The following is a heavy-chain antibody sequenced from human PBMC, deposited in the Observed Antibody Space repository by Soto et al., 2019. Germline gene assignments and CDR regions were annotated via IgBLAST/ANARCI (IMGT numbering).Heavy chain of an antibody. CDR3: WRRAVERATNSGMDV. CDR1: GGTFSRYA. Sequence: PVKASCKASGGTFSRYATPCDQQSPLRGLDWMGGIIPIFGTTNYAQKFQGRVTITADKSTSTAYMELSSLRAEDTAVYYWWRRAVERATNSGMDVGCQVNTVTVSS. J-gene: IGHJ6*02. CDR2: IIPIFGTT. D-gene: IGHD2-15*01. V-gene: IGHV1-69*06.